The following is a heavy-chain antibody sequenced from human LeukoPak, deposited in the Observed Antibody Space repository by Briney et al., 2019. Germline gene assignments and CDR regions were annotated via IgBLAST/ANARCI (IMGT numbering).Heavy chain of an antibody. D-gene: IGHD6-13*01. Sequence: ASVKVSCKASGYTFTGYYMHWVRQAPGQGLEWMGWINPNSGGTNYAQKFQGRVTMTRDTSISTAYMELSRLSSDDTAVYYCARDLLGIAAAGTTDDYWGQGTLVTVSS. CDR1: GYTFTGYY. J-gene: IGHJ4*02. V-gene: IGHV1-2*02. CDR3: ARDLLGIAAAGTTDDY. CDR2: INPNSGGT.